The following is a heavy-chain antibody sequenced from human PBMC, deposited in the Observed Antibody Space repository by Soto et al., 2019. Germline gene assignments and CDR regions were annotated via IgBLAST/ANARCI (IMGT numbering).Heavy chain of an antibody. D-gene: IGHD1-20*01. CDR1: GYTFTDFY. CDR3: ARPSAPRMEADGIDF. V-gene: IGHV1-2*07. Sequence: QVHLVQSGAEVKKPGTSLKVSCKASGYTFTDFYLHWVRPVPVLGPELVGWFNPNSGGTNFGRKFQGRVIMTSDTDSNTTSMELNGLTSDDSAVYYCARPSAPRMEADGIDFWGQGPMITVSS. J-gene: IGHJ3*01. CDR2: FNPNSGGT.